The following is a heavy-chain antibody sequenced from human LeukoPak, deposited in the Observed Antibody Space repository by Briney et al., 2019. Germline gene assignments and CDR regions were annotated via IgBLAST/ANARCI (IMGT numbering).Heavy chain of an antibody. V-gene: IGHV4-39*01. D-gene: IGHD2-21*02. CDR1: GGSFSSSTSY. CDR2: IYYSGST. J-gene: IGHJ5*02. Sequence: SSETLSLTCTVSGGSFSSSTSYWGWIRQSPGKGLEWIGSIYYSGSTYYNPSLKSRVTISIDTSKNQFSLMVSSVTAADTAVYYSGRQGPCGGDCYTSTEYNWFDPWGQGTLVTVSS. CDR3: GRQGPCGGDCYTSTEYNWFDP.